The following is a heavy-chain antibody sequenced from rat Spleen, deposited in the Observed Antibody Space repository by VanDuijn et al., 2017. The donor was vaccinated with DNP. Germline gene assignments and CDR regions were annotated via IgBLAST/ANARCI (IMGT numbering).Heavy chain of an antibody. J-gene: IGHJ2*01. V-gene: IGHV5S23*01. CDR3: AREGDYYDGPSEGYFDY. Sequence: EVQLVESGGGLVQPGRSLKLSCAASGFTFSDYAMAWVRQSPKKGLEWATSISANGDNTYYRDSVKGRFTISRDNTRSILYLQMDSLRSEDTATYYCAREGDYYDGPSEGYFDYWGQGVMVTVSS. CDR1: GFTFSDYA. CDR2: ISANGDNT. D-gene: IGHD1-12*02.